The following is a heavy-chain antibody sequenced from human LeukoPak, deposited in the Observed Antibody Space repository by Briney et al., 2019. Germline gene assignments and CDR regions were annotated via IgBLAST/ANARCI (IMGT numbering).Heavy chain of an antibody. CDR3: TRGQAGEQWPDYYNMDV. D-gene: IGHD6-19*01. J-gene: IGHJ6*02. CDR1: GYTFTGCF. V-gene: IGHV1-2*02. Sequence: GASVTVSCKASGYTFTGCFMHWVRQAPGQGLEWMGWINPNSGSTNYAQKFQGRVTMTRDTSISTAYMELSSLRSDDTAIYYCTRGQAGEQWPDYYNMDVWGQGTTVTVSS. CDR2: INPNSGST.